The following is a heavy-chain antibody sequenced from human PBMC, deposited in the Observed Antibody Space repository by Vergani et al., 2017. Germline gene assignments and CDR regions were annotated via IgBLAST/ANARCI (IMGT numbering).Heavy chain of an antibody. Sequence: EVQLVQSGAEVKKPGESLKISCKGSGYSFTSYWIGWVRQMPGKGLEWMGIIYPGDSDTRYSPSFQGQVTVSADKSISTAYLQWSSLKASDTAMYYCARLDPQLWLPEGYFDLWGRGTLVTVSS. CDR3: ARLDPQLWLPEGYFDL. J-gene: IGHJ2*01. V-gene: IGHV5-51*03. CDR1: GYSFTSYW. D-gene: IGHD5-18*01. CDR2: IYPGDSDT.